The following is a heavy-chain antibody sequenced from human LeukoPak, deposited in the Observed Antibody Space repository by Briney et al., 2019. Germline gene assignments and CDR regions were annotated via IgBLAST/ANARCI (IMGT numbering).Heavy chain of an antibody. Sequence: GGSLRLSCAASGFTFSSYAMSWVRYAPGKGPEWVAGIRDTGSSTYYADSAKGRFTISRDNVKNTLYLQMNSLRDDDTAIYYCTRESIYCCSTSCYSPYGLGVWGQGTTVTVSS. J-gene: IGHJ6*02. D-gene: IGHD2-2*02. CDR1: GFTFSSYA. CDR2: IRDTGSST. V-gene: IGHV3-23*01. CDR3: TRESIYCCSTSCYSPYGLGV.